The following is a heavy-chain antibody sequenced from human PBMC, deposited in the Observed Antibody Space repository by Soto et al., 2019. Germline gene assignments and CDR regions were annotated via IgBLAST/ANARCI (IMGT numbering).Heavy chain of an antibody. CDR3: AKDMSGGYYYGMDV. Sequence: PGGSLRLSCAASGFTFDDYAMHWVRQAPGKGLEWVSGISWNSGTIDYADSVKGRFTISRDNAKNSLYLQMNSLRAEDTALYYCAKDMSGGYYYGMDVWGQGTTVTVSS. CDR1: GFTFDDYA. V-gene: IGHV3-9*01. J-gene: IGHJ6*02. CDR2: ISWNSGTI.